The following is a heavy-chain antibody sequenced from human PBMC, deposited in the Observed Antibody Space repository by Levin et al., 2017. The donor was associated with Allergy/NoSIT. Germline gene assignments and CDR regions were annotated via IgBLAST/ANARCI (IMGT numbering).Heavy chain of an antibody. CDR2: IYSGGST. D-gene: IGHD6-13*01. J-gene: IGHJ4*02. CDR1: GFTVSSNY. Sequence: GGSLRLSCAASGFTVSSNYMSWVRQAPGKGLEWVSVIYSGGSTYYADSVKGRFTISRDNSKNTLYLQMNSLRAEDTAVYYCARDSSGYSSSPPDYWGQGTLVTVSS. V-gene: IGHV3-53*01. CDR3: ARDSSGYSSSPPDY.